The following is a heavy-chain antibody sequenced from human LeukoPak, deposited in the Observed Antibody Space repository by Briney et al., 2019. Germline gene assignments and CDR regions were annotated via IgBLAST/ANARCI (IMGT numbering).Heavy chain of an antibody. D-gene: IGHD2-2*01. V-gene: IGHV5-51*01. CDR3: ASHAVVPAGFNDAFDI. J-gene: IGHJ3*02. CDR2: IYPGDSDT. CDR1: GYSFTNYW. Sequence: GASLKISCKGSGYSFTNYWIGWVRQMPGKGLEWMGIIYPGDSDTRDSPSFQGQVTISADKSISTAYLQWSSLKASDTAMYYCASHAVVPAGFNDAFDIWGQGTMVTVSS.